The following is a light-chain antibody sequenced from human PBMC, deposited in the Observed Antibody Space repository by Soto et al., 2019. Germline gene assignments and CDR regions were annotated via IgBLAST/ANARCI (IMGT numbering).Light chain of an antibody. Sequence: QSLLTQPSSVSGSPGQSITISCTGTISDVGDYNYVSWYQHHPGKAPELMIYEVRNRPSGVSNRFAGSKSGNTASLTISGLQAEDEAHYYCTTYTTSSRIHVFRPGTKGTAL. CDR2: EVR. CDR3: TTYTTSSRIHV. CDR1: ISDVGDYNY. V-gene: IGLV2-14*01. J-gene: IGLJ1*01.